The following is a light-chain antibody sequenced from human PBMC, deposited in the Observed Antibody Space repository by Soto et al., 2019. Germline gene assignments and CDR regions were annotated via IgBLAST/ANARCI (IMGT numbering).Light chain of an antibody. V-gene: IGKV1-5*01. Sequence: DIQMTQSPSTLSASVGDRVTITCLARQSISTWLAWYQQKPGKAPKLLIYDASSLESGVPSRFSGSGSGTEFTLTISSLQPDDFATYYCQQYNSYSWTFGQGTKVDI. CDR2: DAS. CDR3: QQYNSYSWT. J-gene: IGKJ1*01. CDR1: QSISTW.